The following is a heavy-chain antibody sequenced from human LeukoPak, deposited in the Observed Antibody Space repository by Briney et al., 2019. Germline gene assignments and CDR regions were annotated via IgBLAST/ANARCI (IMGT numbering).Heavy chain of an antibody. Sequence: ASVKVSCKASGYTFTGYYMHWVRQAPGQGLEWMGWMNPNSGNTGYAQKFQGRVTITRNTSISTAYMELSSLRSEDTAVYYCARGRAKGAIFGVVIRNYYYYYMDVWGKGTTVTVSS. CDR1: GYTFTGYY. CDR3: ARGRAKGAIFGVVIRNYYYYYMDV. CDR2: MNPNSGNT. J-gene: IGHJ6*03. V-gene: IGHV1-8*03. D-gene: IGHD3-3*01.